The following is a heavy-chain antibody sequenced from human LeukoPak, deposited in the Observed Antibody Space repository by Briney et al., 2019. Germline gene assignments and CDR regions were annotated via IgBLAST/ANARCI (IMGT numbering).Heavy chain of an antibody. V-gene: IGHV4-31*03. D-gene: IGHD6-13*01. Sequence: SQTQSLTCTVSGGSISSGGYYWSWIRQHPGKGLEWIGYIYYSGSTYYNPSLKSRVTISVDTSKNQFSLKLSSVTAADTAVYYCARQKYSSTDNWFDPWGQGTLVTVSS. J-gene: IGHJ5*02. CDR3: ARQKYSSTDNWFDP. CDR1: GGSISSGGYY. CDR2: IYYSGST.